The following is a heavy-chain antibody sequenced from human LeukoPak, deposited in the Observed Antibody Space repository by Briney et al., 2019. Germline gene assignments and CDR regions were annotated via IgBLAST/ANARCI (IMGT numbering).Heavy chain of an antibody. D-gene: IGHD5-12*01. CDR1: GFTFSSYS. Sequence: GGSLRLSCAASGFTFSSYSMNWVRQAPGRGLEWISYISSNRDTIYYAASVKGRFTISRDNARYSLYLQMNSLRDEDTAVYYCARGPGYGHYFDYWGQGALVTVSS. V-gene: IGHV3-48*02. J-gene: IGHJ4*02. CDR2: ISSNRDTI. CDR3: ARGPGYGHYFDY.